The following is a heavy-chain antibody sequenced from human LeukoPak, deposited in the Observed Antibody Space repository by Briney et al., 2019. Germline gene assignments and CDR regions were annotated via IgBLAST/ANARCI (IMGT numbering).Heavy chain of an antibody. CDR2: INHSGST. CDR3: ARGPYCSSTSCYGGGYYYYYMDV. CDR1: GGSFSGYY. D-gene: IGHD2-2*01. V-gene: IGHV4-34*01. Sequence: PSETLSLTCAVYGGSFSGYYWSWIRQPPGKGLEWIGEINHSGSTNYNPSLKSRVTISVDTSKNQFSLKLSSVTAADTAVYYCARGPYCSSTSCYGGGYYYYYMDVWGKGTTVTVSS. J-gene: IGHJ6*03.